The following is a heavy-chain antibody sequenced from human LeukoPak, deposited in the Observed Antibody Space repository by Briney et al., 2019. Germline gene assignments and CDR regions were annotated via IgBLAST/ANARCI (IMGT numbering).Heavy chain of an antibody. J-gene: IGHJ4*02. CDR3: ARDRVQLWLSGNFDY. CDR1: GGTFSSYA. Sequence: GASAKVSCKASGGTFSSYAISWVRQAPGQGLEWMGGIIPIFGTANYAQKFQGRVTITADESTSTAYMELSSLRSEDTAAYYCARDRVQLWLSGNFDYWGQGTLVTVSS. D-gene: IGHD5-18*01. CDR2: IIPIFGTA. V-gene: IGHV1-69*13.